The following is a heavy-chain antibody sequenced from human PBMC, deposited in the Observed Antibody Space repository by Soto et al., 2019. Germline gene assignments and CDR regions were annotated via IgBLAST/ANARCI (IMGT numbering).Heavy chain of an antibody. Sequence: GSLRLSCAASGFTFSSYWMHWGRQAPGKGLVWVSRINSDGSSTSYADSGKGRFTISRDNAKNTLYLQMHSLRAEDTAVYSCGRDLPLDYYDSSGLIDYWGQGT. J-gene: IGHJ4*02. D-gene: IGHD3-22*01. CDR2: INSDGSST. V-gene: IGHV3-74*01. CDR1: GFTFSSYW. CDR3: GRDLPLDYYDSSGLIDY.